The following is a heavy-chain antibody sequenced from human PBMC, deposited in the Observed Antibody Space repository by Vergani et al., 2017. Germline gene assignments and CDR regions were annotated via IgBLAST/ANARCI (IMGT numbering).Heavy chain of an antibody. Sequence: EVQLVQSGAEVKKPGESLKISCKGSGYSFTSYWIGWVRQMPGKGLEWMGIIYPGDSDTRYSPSFQGQVTISADKSISTAYLQWSSLKASDTAMYYCASSSRDYDSSGYPLSAFDIWGQGTMVTVSS. V-gene: IGHV5-51*03. D-gene: IGHD3-22*01. CDR3: ASSSRDYDSSGYPLSAFDI. J-gene: IGHJ3*02. CDR1: GYSFTSYW. CDR2: IYPGDSDT.